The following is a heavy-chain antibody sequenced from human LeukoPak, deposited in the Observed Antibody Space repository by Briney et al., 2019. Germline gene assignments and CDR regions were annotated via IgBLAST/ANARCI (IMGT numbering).Heavy chain of an antibody. CDR3: AHWRWLQFHDAFDI. V-gene: IGHV2-5*02. CDR1: GFSLSTSGVG. Sequence: SGPTLVKPTQTLTLTCTFSGFSLSTSGVGVGWIRRPPGKALEWLALIYWDDDKRYSPSLKSRLTITKDTSKNQVVLTMTNMDPVDTVTYYCAHWRWLQFHDAFDIWGQGTMVTVSS. J-gene: IGHJ3*02. D-gene: IGHD5-24*01. CDR2: IYWDDDK.